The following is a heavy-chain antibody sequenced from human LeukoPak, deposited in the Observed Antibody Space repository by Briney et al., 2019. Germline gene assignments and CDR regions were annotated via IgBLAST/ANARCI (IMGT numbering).Heavy chain of an antibody. CDR1: GGSISSYY. CDR3: ARELITKADAFDI. V-gene: IGHV4-4*07. Sequence: SETLSLTCTVSGGSISSYYWSWIRQPAGEGLEWIGHIYSTGSTNYNPSLKSRVTLSVDRSKNQFSLRLNSVTAADTAVYYCARELITKADAFDIWGQGTMVTVSS. J-gene: IGHJ3*02. CDR2: IYSTGST. D-gene: IGHD1-20*01.